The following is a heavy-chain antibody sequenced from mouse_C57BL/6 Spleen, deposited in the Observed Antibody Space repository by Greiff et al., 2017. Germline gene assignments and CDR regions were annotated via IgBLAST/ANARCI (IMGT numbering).Heavy chain of an antibody. J-gene: IGHJ2*01. CDR3: ARAYMGNYPYYFDY. D-gene: IGHD2-1*01. Sequence: QVQLKQPGAELVRPGSSVKLSCKASGYTFTSYWMHWVKQRPIQGLELIGNIDPSDSETHYNQKFKDKATLTVDKSSSTAYMQLSSLTSEDSAVYYCARAYMGNYPYYFDYWGQGTTLTVSS. V-gene: IGHV1-52*01. CDR1: GYTFTSYW. CDR2: IDPSDSET.